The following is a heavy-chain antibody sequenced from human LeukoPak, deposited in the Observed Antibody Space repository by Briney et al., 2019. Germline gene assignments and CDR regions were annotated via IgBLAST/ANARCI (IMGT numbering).Heavy chain of an antibody. CDR2: IGGSGGST. V-gene: IGHV3-23*01. Sequence: GGSLRLSCAASGFTFSSYAMSWVRQAPGKGLEWVSAIGGSGGSTYYADSVKGRFTISRDNFKNTLYLQMNSLRAGDTAVYYCAQRGSVWIQLWFPLDNWGQGTLVTVSS. CDR1: GFTFSSYA. CDR3: AQRGSVWIQLWFPLDN. J-gene: IGHJ4*02. D-gene: IGHD5-18*01.